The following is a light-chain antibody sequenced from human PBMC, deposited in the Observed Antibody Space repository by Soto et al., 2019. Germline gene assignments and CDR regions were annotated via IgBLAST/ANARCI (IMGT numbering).Light chain of an antibody. CDR1: NSDVGGYNF. CDR2: DVS. J-gene: IGLJ3*02. Sequence: QSVLTQPRSVSGSPGQSVTISCTGTNSDVGGYNFVSWYQHHPGKAPKLMIYDVSKRPSGVPDRFSGSKSGSTASLTISGLQAEDEADYYCCSYAGSYTLVFGGGTKVTVL. V-gene: IGLV2-11*01. CDR3: CSYAGSYTLV.